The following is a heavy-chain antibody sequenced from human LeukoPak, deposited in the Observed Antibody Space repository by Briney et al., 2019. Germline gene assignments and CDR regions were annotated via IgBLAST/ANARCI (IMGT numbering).Heavy chain of an antibody. CDR2: ISPKSDFI. J-gene: IGHJ5*02. Sequence: PGGSLKLSCAGSGFSFNYYDMNWVRQAPGKGLEWVSSISPKSDFIYYSDSVRDRSTISRDNAENSLYLQMNSLRAEDTAVYYCARADCSSSTCYLRRSWFDPWGQGTLVTVSS. CDR1: GFSFNYYD. D-gene: IGHD2-2*01. CDR3: ARADCSSSTCYLRRSWFDP. V-gene: IGHV3-21*01.